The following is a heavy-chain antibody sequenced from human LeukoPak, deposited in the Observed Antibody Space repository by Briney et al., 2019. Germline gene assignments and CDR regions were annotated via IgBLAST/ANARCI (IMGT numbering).Heavy chain of an antibody. CDR1: GGSFSGYY. J-gene: IGHJ4*02. D-gene: IGHD3-9*01. CDR3: ASAYYDILGGHFDY. Sequence: PSETLSLTCAVYGGSFSGYYWSWIRQPPEKGLEWIGSIYYSGRTYYNSSLKSRVTISVDTSKNQFSLKVTSVTAADTAVYYCASAYYDILGGHFDYWGQGTLVTVSS. CDR2: IYYSGRT. V-gene: IGHV4-34*01.